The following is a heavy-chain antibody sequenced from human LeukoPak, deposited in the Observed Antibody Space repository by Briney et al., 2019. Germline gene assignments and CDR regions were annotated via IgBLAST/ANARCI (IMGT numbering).Heavy chain of an antibody. CDR1: GFTFSDSY. J-gene: IGHJ4*02. CDR2: ISSSSTYT. Sequence: KSGGSLRLSCAASGFTFSDSYMSWIRQAPGKGLEWVSYISSSSTYTDYAGSVKGRFTISRDNARNSLYLQMNSLRDEDTAVYYCARAIMVSLGYDSSGYSQDWGQGSLVTVSS. D-gene: IGHD3-22*01. CDR3: ARAIMVSLGYDSSGYSQD. V-gene: IGHV3-11*06.